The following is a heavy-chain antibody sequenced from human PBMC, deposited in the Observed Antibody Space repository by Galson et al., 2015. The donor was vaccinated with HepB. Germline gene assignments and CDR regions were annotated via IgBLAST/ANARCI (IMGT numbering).Heavy chain of an antibody. Sequence: SVKVSCKASGGTFSSYAISWVRQAPGQGLEWMGGIIPILGIANYAQKFQGRVTITADKSTSTAYMELSSLRSEDTAVYYCARGGTKGYDILTGYLYGMDVWGQGTTVTVSS. D-gene: IGHD3-9*01. CDR1: GGTFSSYA. CDR2: IIPILGIA. CDR3: ARGGTKGYDILTGYLYGMDV. V-gene: IGHV1-69*10. J-gene: IGHJ6*02.